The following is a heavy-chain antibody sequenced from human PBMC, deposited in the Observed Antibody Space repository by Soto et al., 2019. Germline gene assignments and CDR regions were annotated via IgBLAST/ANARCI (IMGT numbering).Heavy chain of an antibody. V-gene: IGHV2-5*01. CDR3: AHSRPDIDGAY. J-gene: IGHJ4*02. Sequence: SGPTLVNPTQTLTLTCTFSGFSLSTSGVGVGWIRQPPGKALEWLALIYWNDDKRYSPSLKSRLTITKDTSKNQVVLTMTNMDPADPAPYYCAHSRPDIDGAYWGQGTLVTVSS. CDR2: IYWNDDK. CDR1: GFSLSTSGVG. D-gene: IGHD5-12*01.